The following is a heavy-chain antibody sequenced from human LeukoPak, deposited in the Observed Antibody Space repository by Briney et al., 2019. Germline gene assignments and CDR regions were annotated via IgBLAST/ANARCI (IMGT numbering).Heavy chain of an antibody. D-gene: IGHD5-24*01. CDR2: SHYSAST. Sequence: SETLSLTCTVSGGSISSYYWSWIRQPPGKGLEWIGYSHYSASTKYNLPLKSRVTISVDTSKNQFSLKLNSVTAADTAVYYCARATTRYKAFDYWGQGTLVTVSS. CDR3: ARATTRYKAFDY. J-gene: IGHJ4*02. CDR1: GGSISSYY. V-gene: IGHV4-59*01.